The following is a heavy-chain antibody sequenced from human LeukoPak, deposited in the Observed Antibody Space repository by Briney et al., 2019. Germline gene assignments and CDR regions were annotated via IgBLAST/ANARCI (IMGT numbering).Heavy chain of an antibody. D-gene: IGHD3-10*01. CDR3: AKGRGVSGVGIDF. CDR1: GFTFADYA. CDR2: ITGNALYT. J-gene: IGHJ4*02. Sequence: GGSLRLSCAASGFTFADYAMSWVRQAPGKGLEWVSGITGNALYTYYADSVKGRFTISRDNSKNTLYLQMNSLRAEDTAVYYCAKGRGVSGVGIDFWGQGTLVTVSP. V-gene: IGHV3-23*01.